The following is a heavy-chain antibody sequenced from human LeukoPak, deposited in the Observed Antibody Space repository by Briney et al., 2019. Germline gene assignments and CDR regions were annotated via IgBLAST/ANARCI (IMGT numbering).Heavy chain of an antibody. V-gene: IGHV3-53*01. CDR1: GFTVSSNY. CDR2: IYSGGTT. D-gene: IGHD3-3*01. Sequence: QPGGSLTLSCAASGFTVSSNYMSWVRQAPGKGLEWVSVIYSGGTTYYADSVKGRFTISRDSSKNTPYLQMNSLRAEDTAVYYCARDIREWSGTYYPDYWGQGTLVTVSS. CDR3: ARDIREWSGTYYPDY. J-gene: IGHJ4*02.